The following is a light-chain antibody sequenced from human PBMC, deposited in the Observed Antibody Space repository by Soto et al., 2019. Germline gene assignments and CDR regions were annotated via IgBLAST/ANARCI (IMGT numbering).Light chain of an antibody. V-gene: IGKV3-20*01. J-gene: IGKJ1*01. Sequence: EIVLTQSPGTLSLSPGERATLSCRASQSVRSSHLAWYQQKPGQAPRLLIYGASSRATGIPDRFSGSGSGTDFTLTISRLEPEDFAVYYCQQYSSSPATFGQGTKVDSK. CDR3: QQYSSSPAT. CDR2: GAS. CDR1: QSVRSSH.